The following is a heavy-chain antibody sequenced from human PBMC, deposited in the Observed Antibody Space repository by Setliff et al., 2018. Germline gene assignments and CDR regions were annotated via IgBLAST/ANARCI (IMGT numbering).Heavy chain of an antibody. CDR3: ARGRNIAARLLDS. CDR2: INHRGST. V-gene: IGHV4-34*01. D-gene: IGHD6-6*01. CDR1: GGTFSDYH. J-gene: IGHJ4*02. Sequence: SETLSLTCTAYGGTFSDYHWTWIRQSPEKGLEWIGEINHRGSTNYNPSLKSRVTISIDTSRDQFSLKVISMTAADTAVYYCARGRNIAARLLDSWGQGTLVTVSS.